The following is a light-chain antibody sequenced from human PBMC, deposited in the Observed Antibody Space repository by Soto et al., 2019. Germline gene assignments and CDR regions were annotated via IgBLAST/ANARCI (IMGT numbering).Light chain of an antibody. CDR3: ISYTSSSTVV. J-gene: IGLJ2*01. CDR1: SSGVGGYNY. CDR2: DVS. V-gene: IGLV2-14*01. Sequence: QSALTQPASVSGSPGQSITISCTGTSSGVGGYNYVSWYQQHPGKVPKLMIYDVSHRPSGVSNRFSGSKSGNTASLTISGLQAADEADYYCISYTSSSTVVFGGGTKLTVL.